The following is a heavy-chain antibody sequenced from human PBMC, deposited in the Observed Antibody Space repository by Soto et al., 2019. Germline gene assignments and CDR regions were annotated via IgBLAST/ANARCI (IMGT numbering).Heavy chain of an antibody. D-gene: IGHD3-10*01. V-gene: IGHV4-59*01. CDR1: GCSMSSYY. CDR3: ARTLWFGDGMDV. Sequence: LSLTCTGSGCSMSSYYWSWIRQPPGKGLEWIGYIYYSGSTNYNPSLKSRVTISVDTSKNQFSLKLSSVTAADTAVYYCARTLWFGDGMDVWGQGTTVTVPS. CDR2: IYYSGST. J-gene: IGHJ6*02.